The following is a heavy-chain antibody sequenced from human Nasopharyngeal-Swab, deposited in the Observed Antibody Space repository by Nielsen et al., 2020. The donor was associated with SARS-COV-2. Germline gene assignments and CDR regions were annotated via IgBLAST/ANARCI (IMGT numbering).Heavy chain of an antibody. J-gene: IGHJ6*02. Sequence: SDRLSLTCVISGDSVSNSGATWNWIRQSPSRGLEWLGRTYYRSKWKSDYAVSVTSRLTINPDTSKNQFSLQLSSVTPEDTAIYYCARGGVYYYGMDVWGQGTTVTVSS. V-gene: IGHV6-1*01. D-gene: IGHD6-25*01. CDR1: GDSVSNSGAT. CDR3: ARGGVYYYGMDV. CDR2: TYYRSKWKS.